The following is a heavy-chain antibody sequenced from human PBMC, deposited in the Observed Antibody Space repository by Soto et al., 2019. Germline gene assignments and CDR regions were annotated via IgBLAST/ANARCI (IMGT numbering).Heavy chain of an antibody. CDR1: GGSISSYY. CDR3: ARRTTTVTQRGVAFDI. V-gene: IGHV4-59*08. D-gene: IGHD4-17*01. Sequence: QVQLQESGPGLVKPSETLSLTCTVSGGSISSYYWSWIRQPPGKGLEWIGYIYYSGSTNYNPSLKSRVTISVDTSKNQFSLKLSSVTAADTAVYYCARRTTTVTQRGVAFDIWGQGTMVTVSS. CDR2: IYYSGST. J-gene: IGHJ3*02.